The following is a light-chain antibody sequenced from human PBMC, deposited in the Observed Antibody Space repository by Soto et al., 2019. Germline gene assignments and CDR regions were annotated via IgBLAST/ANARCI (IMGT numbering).Light chain of an antibody. Sequence: QYVLTKTAAESGSPGQASTISCTGTSSDVGSYNLVSWYQQHPGKAPKLMIYEVSKRPSGVSNRFSGSKSGNTASLTISGLQAEDEADYYCCSYAGSSTFVFGTGTKVTVL. J-gene: IGLJ1*01. CDR2: EVS. CDR3: CSYAGSSTFV. V-gene: IGLV2-23*02. CDR1: SSDVGSYNL.